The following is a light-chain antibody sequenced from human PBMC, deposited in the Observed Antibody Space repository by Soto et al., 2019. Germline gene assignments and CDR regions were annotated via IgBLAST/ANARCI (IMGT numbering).Light chain of an antibody. V-gene: IGLV2-14*03. CDR1: TSDVGGYNY. CDR3: SSFTSSSTLV. J-gene: IGLJ2*01. Sequence: QSVLTQPASVSGSPGQSITISCTGATSDVGGYNYVSWYRHHPGKAPKLMIYDVNNRPSGVSNRFSGSKSGNTASLTISGLQAEDEADYYCSSFTSSSTLVFGGGTKVTVL. CDR2: DVN.